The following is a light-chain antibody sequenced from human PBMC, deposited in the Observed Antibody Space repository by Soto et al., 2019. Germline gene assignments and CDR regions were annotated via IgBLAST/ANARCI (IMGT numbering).Light chain of an antibody. CDR2: KTS. Sequence: DIQMTQSPSTLSASVGDRVTITCRASQSISSWLAWYQQKPGKAPKLLIYKTSNLESGVPSRFSGSGSGTEFTLTISSLKPDDFATYYCQQYNSYSTFGQGTKVDIK. J-gene: IGKJ1*01. V-gene: IGKV1-5*03. CDR1: QSISSW. CDR3: QQYNSYST.